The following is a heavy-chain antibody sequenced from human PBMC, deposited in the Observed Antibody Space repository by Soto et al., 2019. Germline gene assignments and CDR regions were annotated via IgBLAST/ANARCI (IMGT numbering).Heavy chain of an antibody. Sequence: ASVKVSCKASGYRFTSYYMHWVRQAPGQGLEWMGIINPNSGITNYAQNFQGRVTMTRDTSTSTVYMELSSLKSEDTAVYYCARPRGAGAGINWFDPWGQGTLATVSS. CDR3: ARPRGAGAGINWFDP. D-gene: IGHD6-13*01. CDR1: GYRFTSYY. V-gene: IGHV1-46*03. J-gene: IGHJ5*02. CDR2: INPNSGIT.